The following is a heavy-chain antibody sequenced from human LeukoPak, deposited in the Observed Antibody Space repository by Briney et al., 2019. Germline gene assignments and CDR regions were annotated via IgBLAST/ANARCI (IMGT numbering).Heavy chain of an antibody. J-gene: IGHJ4*02. CDR2: IYYSGST. CDR1: GDSLNDYY. D-gene: IGHD5-18*01. V-gene: IGHV4-59*08. CDR3: ARHTDTAMVTSGFDY. Sequence: SETLSLTCTVSGDSLNDYYWSWIRQPPGKGLEWIGYIYYSGSTNYNPSLKSRVTISVDTSKNQFSLKLSSVTAADTAVYYCARHTDTAMVTSGFDYWGQGTLVTVSS.